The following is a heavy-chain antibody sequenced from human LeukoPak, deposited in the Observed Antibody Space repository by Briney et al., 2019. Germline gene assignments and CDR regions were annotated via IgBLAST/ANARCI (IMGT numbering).Heavy chain of an antibody. D-gene: IGHD6-13*01. CDR1: GYTLTELS. CDR3: ATGGSSSWYFDY. V-gene: IGHV1-24*01. J-gene: IGHJ4*02. Sequence: ASVKLSCKVSGYTLTELSMHWVRQAPGKGLEWMGGFDPEDGETIYAQKFQGRVTMTEDTSTDTAYMELSSLRSEDTAVYYCATGGSSSWYFDYWGQGTLVTVSS. CDR2: FDPEDGET.